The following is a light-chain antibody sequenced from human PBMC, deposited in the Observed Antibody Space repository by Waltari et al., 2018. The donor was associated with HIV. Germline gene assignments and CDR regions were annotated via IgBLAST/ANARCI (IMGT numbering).Light chain of an antibody. J-gene: IGLJ3*02. CDR2: DVS. CDR3: CSYAGSYWV. V-gene: IGLV2-11*01. Sequence: QSALTQPRSVSGSPGQSVTISCTGTSSDVGGYNYVSWYQQHPGKAPKLMFYDVSKRPAGVPDRFAGSKSGNTASLTISGLQAEDEADYYCCSYAGSYWVFGGGTKLTVL. CDR1: SSDVGGYNY.